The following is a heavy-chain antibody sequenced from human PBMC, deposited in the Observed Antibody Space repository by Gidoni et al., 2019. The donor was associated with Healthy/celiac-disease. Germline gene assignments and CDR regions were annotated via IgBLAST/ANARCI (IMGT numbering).Heavy chain of an antibody. CDR3: ARANYDILTGYYVY. J-gene: IGHJ4*02. V-gene: IGHV3-30*04. CDR1: GFTFSSYA. D-gene: IGHD3-9*01. CDR2: ISYDGSNK. Sequence: QAQLVESGGGVGQPGRSLRLFWSAPGFTFSSYAMHWVRQAPGKGLAWVAVISYDGSNKYYADSVKGRFTISRDNSKNTLYLQMNSLRAEDTAVYYCARANYDILTGYYVYWGQGTLVTVSS.